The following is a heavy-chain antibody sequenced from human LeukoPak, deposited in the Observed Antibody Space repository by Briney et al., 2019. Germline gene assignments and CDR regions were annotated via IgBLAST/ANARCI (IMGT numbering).Heavy chain of an antibody. CDR3: ARDSTQPGPVVVAATYAGFDY. Sequence: PGGSLRLSCAASGFTFGDYGMSWVRQAPGKGLEWVSSINWNGGSTVYADSVKGRFTISRDNAKNSLYLQMNSLRAEVTALYYCARDSTQPGPVVVAATYAGFDYWGQGILVTVSS. D-gene: IGHD2-15*01. V-gene: IGHV3-20*04. CDR1: GFTFGDYG. J-gene: IGHJ4*02. CDR2: INWNGGST.